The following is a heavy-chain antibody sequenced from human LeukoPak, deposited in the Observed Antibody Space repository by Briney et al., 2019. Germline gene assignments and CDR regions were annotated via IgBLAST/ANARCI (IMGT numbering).Heavy chain of an antibody. CDR1: GFTFSSYI. CDR3: ARDSYRGYDILTGYSHDY. CDR2: ISSSSSYI. J-gene: IGHJ4*02. Sequence: PGGSLRLSCAASGFTFSSYIMNWVRQAPGKGLEWVSSISSSSSYIYYADSVKGRFTISRDNAKNSLYLQMNSLRAEDTAVYYCARDSYRGYDILTGYSHDYWGQGTLVTVSS. V-gene: IGHV3-21*01. D-gene: IGHD3-9*01.